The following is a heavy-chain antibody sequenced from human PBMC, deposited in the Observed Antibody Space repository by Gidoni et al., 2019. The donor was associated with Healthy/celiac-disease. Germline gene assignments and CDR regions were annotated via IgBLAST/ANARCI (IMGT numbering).Heavy chain of an antibody. CDR2: TYYRSKWYN. V-gene: IGHV6-1*01. CDR3: ARGVYYDSSGYYDY. CDR1: ADSVTSNSAA. D-gene: IGHD3-22*01. J-gene: IGHJ4*02. Sequence: QVQLQQSGPGLVKPSQTLSLTCAISADSVTSNSAAWNWIRQSQSRGLEWLGRTYYRSKWYNDYAVSVKSRITITPDTSKNQFSLQLNSVTPEDTAVYYCARGVYYDSSGYYDYWGQGTLVTVSS.